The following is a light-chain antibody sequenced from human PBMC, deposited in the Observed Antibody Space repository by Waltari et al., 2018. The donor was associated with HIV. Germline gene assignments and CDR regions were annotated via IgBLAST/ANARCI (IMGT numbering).Light chain of an antibody. Sequence: QSALTQPASVSGSPGQSITISCTGPSSDVGRYDYVSWYQQHPGKAPKFMIYAVSNRPSGVSNRFSGSKSGNTASLTISGLQAEDEADYYCSSYTSISTLVFGGGTKLTVL. V-gene: IGLV2-14*01. CDR2: AVS. J-gene: IGLJ3*02. CDR3: SSYTSISTLV. CDR1: SSDVGRYDY.